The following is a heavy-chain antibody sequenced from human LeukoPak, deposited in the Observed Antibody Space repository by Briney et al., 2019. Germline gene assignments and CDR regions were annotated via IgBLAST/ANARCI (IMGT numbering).Heavy chain of an antibody. V-gene: IGHV1-2*06. D-gene: IGHD3-3*01. CDR2: INPNSGGT. J-gene: IGHJ4*02. CDR3: ARADQNYDFWSGYSDY. CDR1: GYTFTGYY. Sequence: ASVKVSCKASGYTFTGYYMHWVRQAPGQGLEWMGRINPNSGGTNYAQKFQGRVTMTGDTSISTAYMELSRLRSDDTAVYYCARADQNYDFWSGYSDYWGQGTLVTVSS.